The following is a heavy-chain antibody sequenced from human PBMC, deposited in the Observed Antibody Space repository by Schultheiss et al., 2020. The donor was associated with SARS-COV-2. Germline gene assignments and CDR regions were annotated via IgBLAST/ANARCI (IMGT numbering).Heavy chain of an antibody. CDR3: VRDRSWWTPYNCFDL. Sequence: GESLKISCAASGLTFSRFGMHWVRQAPGKGLEWMATISYDGSISYYADSVKGRFTISRDNSRNTLYLQMHILRAQDTAVYYCVRDRSWWTPYNCFDLWGRGTLVTVSS. CDR2: ISYDGSIS. D-gene: IGHD2-15*01. CDR1: GLTFSRFG. V-gene: IGHV3-30*03. J-gene: IGHJ5*02.